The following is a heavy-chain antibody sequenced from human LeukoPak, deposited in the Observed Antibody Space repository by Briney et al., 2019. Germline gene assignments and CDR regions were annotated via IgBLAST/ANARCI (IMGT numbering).Heavy chain of an antibody. CDR2: IWYDGSNK. J-gene: IGHJ6*02. V-gene: IGHV3-33*01. CDR1: GFTFSSYG. Sequence: PGRSLRLSCAASGFTFSSYGMHWVRQAPGKGLEWVAVIWYDGSNKYYADSVKGRFTISRDNSKNTLYLQMNSLRAEDTAVYYCAREQGGGYYDFWSGPDKDYYGMDDWGQGTTVTVSS. D-gene: IGHD3-3*01. CDR3: AREQGGGYYDFWSGPDKDYYGMDD.